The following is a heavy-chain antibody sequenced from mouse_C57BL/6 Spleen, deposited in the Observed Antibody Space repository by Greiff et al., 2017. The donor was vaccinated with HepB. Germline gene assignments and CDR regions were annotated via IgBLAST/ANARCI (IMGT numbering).Heavy chain of an antibody. J-gene: IGHJ2*01. CDR1: GYTFNSYW. V-gene: IGHV1-72*01. CDR3: ARTLIYYQAYFDY. D-gene: IGHD1-1*01. Sequence: QVQLQQPGAELVKPGASVKLSCKASGYTFNSYWMNWVKQRPGRGLEWIGRIDPNSGGTKYNEKFTSKATLPVDKTSSKAYMQLSSLTSDDSAVYYCARTLIYYQAYFDYWGQGTTLTVSS. CDR2: IDPNSGGT.